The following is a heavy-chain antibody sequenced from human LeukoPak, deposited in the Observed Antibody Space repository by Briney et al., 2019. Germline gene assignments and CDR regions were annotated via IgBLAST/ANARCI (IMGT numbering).Heavy chain of an antibody. D-gene: IGHD5-18*01. Sequence: ASVKVSCKASGYTFTGYYMHWVRQAPGQGLEWMGWINPNSGGTNYAQKFQGRVTMTRGTSISTAYMELSRLRSDDTAVYYCARVMGTLPQKKYYFDYWGQGTLVTVSS. J-gene: IGHJ4*02. V-gene: IGHV1-2*02. CDR2: INPNSGGT. CDR3: ARVMGTLPQKKYYFDY. CDR1: GYTFTGYY.